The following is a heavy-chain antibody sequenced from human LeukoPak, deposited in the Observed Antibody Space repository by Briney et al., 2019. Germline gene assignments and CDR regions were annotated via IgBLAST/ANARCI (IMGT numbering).Heavy chain of an antibody. Sequence: SETLSLTCAVYGGSFSGYYWSWIRQPPGKGLEWIGEINHSGSTNYNPSLKSRVTMSVDTSKNQFSLSLRSVTAADTAVYYCARDDRVEGGENWFDPWGRGTLVIVSS. V-gene: IGHV4-34*01. CDR2: INHSGST. CDR3: ARDDRVEGGENWFDP. J-gene: IGHJ5*02. D-gene: IGHD3-10*02. CDR1: GGSFSGYY.